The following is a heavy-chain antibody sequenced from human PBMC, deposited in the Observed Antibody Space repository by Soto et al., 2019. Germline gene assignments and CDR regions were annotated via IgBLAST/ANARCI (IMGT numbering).Heavy chain of an antibody. CDR3: ARVGRIAARPLDV. D-gene: IGHD6-6*01. J-gene: IGHJ6*02. Sequence: VQLLESGGGLVQPGGSLRLSCAASGFTFSSYAISWVRQAPGQGLEWMGGIIPIFGTANYAQKFQGRVTITADESTSTAYMELSSLRSEDTAVYYCARVGRIAARPLDVWGQGTTVTVSS. CDR1: GFTFSSYA. V-gene: IGHV1-69*01. CDR2: IIPIFGTA.